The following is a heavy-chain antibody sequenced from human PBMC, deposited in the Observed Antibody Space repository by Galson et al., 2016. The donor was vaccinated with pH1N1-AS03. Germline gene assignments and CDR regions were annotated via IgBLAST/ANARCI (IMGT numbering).Heavy chain of an antibody. CDR1: GGTFSSYA. CDR3: ANRDYGFDY. CDR2: IIASVGIT. V-gene: IGHV1-69*01. J-gene: IGHJ4*02. Sequence: SGGTFSSYAISWVRQAPGQGLEWKGGIIASVGITSYAQKFQGRVTITADESTSTAYMELSSLRSEDTAVYYCANRDYGFDYWGQGTLVTVSS. D-gene: IGHD4-17*01.